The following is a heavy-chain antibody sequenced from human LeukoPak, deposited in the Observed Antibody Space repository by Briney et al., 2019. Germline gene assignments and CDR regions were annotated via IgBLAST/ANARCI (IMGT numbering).Heavy chain of an antibody. Sequence: SETLSLTCTVSGASVSSGGYYWSWIRQPPGKGLEWIGYIYYSGSTNYNPSLKSRVTISVDTSKNQFSLKVSSVTAADTAVYYCARGYGSGSYYRTWGQGTLVTVSS. V-gene: IGHV4-61*08. CDR3: ARGYGSGSYYRT. J-gene: IGHJ5*02. CDR1: GASVSSGGYY. D-gene: IGHD3-10*01. CDR2: IYYSGST.